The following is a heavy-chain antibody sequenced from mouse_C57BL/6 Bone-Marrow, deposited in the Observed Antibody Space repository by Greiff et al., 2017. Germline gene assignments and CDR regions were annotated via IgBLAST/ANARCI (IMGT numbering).Heavy chain of an antibody. CDR2: IDPANGNT. CDR3: GITPWFAY. V-gene: IGHV14-3*01. CDR1: GFNIKNTY. Sequence: VQLQQSVAELVRPGASVQLSCTASGFNIKNTYMHWVKQRPEQGLEWIGRIDPANGNTKYAQKFPGKATITADTTSNTAYLQLSSLTSEDTAIYYCGITPWFAYWGQGTLVTVSA. J-gene: IGHJ3*01. D-gene: IGHD1-1*01.